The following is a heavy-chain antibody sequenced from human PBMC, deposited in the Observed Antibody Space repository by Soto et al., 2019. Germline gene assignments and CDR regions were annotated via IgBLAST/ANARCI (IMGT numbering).Heavy chain of an antibody. CDR2: IFHSGST. CDR1: GDSIRSRYF. CDR3: ARVAFCTGITCSADNWFDP. V-gene: IGHV4-38-2*02. D-gene: IGHD2-8*02. J-gene: IGHJ5*02. Sequence: SETLSLTCTVSGDSIRSRYFWGWIRQTPGKGLEWIASIFHSGSTDYNPSLKSRVTMTVDASKNQFSLKLSSVTAADTAVYFCARVAFCTGITCSADNWFDPWGQGTLVTVSS.